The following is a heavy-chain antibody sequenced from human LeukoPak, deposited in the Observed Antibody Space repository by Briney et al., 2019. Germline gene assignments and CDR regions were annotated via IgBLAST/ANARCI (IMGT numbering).Heavy chain of an antibody. Sequence: PSETLSLTCAVYGGSFSGYYWSWIRQPPGKGLEWIGEINHSGSTNYNPSLKSRVTISVDTSKNRFSLKLSSVTAADTAVYYCARGRTYYYDSSGYRRSYWYFDLWGRGTLVTVSS. CDR2: INHSGST. V-gene: IGHV4-34*01. CDR3: ARGRTYYYDSSGYRRSYWYFDL. CDR1: GGSFSGYY. D-gene: IGHD3-22*01. J-gene: IGHJ2*01.